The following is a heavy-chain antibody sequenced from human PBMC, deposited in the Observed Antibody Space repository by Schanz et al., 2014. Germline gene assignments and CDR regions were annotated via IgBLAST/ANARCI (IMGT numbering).Heavy chain of an antibody. CDR3: ARDPNSVNEIDY. D-gene: IGHD5-12*01. CDR1: GFSFSDYW. J-gene: IGHJ4*02. CDR2: ISSVGISK. V-gene: IGHV3-11*01. Sequence: VQLVESEGGLVQPGGSLRLSCEGSGFSFSDYWMGWVRQAPGKGLEWVSYISSVGISKYYADPVKGRFTISRDSAKNSLYLQMNSLRAEDTAVYYCARDPNSVNEIDYWGQGTLVTVSS.